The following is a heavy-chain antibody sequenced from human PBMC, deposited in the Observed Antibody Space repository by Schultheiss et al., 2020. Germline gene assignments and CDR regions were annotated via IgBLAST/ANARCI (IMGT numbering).Heavy chain of an antibody. CDR1: GYSFTNFW. Sequence: GGSLRLSGKTSGYSFTNFWIGWVRQMPGKGLEWVGIIYPADSDTRYSPSFQGQVTISADMSTSTAYLHWSGLKASDTAMYYCAKLRGYQMASPFDSWGQGTLVTVSS. CDR2: IYPADSDT. D-gene: IGHD5-24*01. J-gene: IGHJ4*02. CDR3: AKLRGYQMASPFDS. V-gene: IGHV5-51*01.